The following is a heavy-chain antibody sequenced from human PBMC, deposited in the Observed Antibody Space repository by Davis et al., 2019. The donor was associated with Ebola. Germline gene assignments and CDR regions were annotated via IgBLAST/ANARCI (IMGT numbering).Heavy chain of an antibody. V-gene: IGHV3-7*03. CDR2: IKQDGSEK. Sequence: GESLMIPCAASGFTFSSYWMSWVRQAPGKGLEWVANIKQDGSEKYYVDSVKGRFTISRDNAKNSLYLQMNSLRAEDTPVYYCARESGAWDYWGQGTLVTVSS. CDR3: ARESGAWDY. CDR1: GFTFSSYW. D-gene: IGHD2-21*01. J-gene: IGHJ4*02.